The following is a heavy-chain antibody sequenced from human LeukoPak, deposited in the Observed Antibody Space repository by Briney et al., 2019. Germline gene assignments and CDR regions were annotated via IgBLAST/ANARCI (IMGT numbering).Heavy chain of an antibody. CDR3: ARYCSGGSCYSGMDV. CDR2: IYSGGST. Sequence: GVSLRLSCAASGFTFNHYAMSWVRQAPGKGLEWVSVIYSGGSTYYADSVKGRLTISRDNSKNTLYLQMNSLRAEDTAVYYCARYCSGGSCYSGMDVWGQGTTVIVSS. J-gene: IGHJ6*02. CDR1: GFTFNHYA. D-gene: IGHD2-15*01. V-gene: IGHV3-53*01.